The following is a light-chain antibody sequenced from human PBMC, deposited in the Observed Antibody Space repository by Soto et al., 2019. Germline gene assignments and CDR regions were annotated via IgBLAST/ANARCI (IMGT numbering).Light chain of an antibody. CDR2: DAS. CDR3: QQRSNWPLT. V-gene: IGKV3-11*01. CDR1: QSVTSY. J-gene: IGKJ4*01. Sequence: ESVLTQYPATLSLSPGERATLSCRASQSVTSYLAWYQQKPGQAPRLLIYDASNRATGIPARFSGSGSGTDFTHTISSLEPEDFALYYCQQRSNWPLTFGGGTKVDIK.